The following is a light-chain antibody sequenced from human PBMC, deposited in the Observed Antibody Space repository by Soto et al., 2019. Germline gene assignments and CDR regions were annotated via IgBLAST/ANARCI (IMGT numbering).Light chain of an antibody. CDR1: QSVSSN. J-gene: IGKJ4*01. Sequence: EIVMTQSPATLSVSPGERATLSCRASQSVSSNLAWYQQKPGQAPRLLIYGASTRATGITARFSGSGSGTEFTLTIRSLQSEDFAVYYCQQYNNWPLTFGGGTKVEIK. CDR2: GAS. CDR3: QQYNNWPLT. V-gene: IGKV3-15*01.